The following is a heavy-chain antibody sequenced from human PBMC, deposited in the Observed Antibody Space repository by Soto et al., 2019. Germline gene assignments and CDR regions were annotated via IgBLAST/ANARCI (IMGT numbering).Heavy chain of an antibody. J-gene: IGHJ4*02. CDR2: ISGSGSTT. CDR1: GITFSTYA. Sequence: LRLSFVASGITFSTYAMTWVRQAPGKGLEWVSGISGSGSTTDYADSVEGRFTISRDNSKNTLYLEMDSLRAEDTAVYYCAKPGSGNYLYYFDYWGQGTLVTVSS. CDR3: AKPGSGNYLYYFDY. V-gene: IGHV3-23*01. D-gene: IGHD1-26*01.